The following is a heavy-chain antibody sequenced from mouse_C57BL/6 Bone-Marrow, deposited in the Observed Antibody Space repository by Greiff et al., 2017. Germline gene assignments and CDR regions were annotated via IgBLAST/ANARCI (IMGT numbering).Heavy chain of an antibody. J-gene: IGHJ4*01. CDR3: RGLLWSLMDY. Sequence: EVQRVESGAELVRPGASVKLSCTASGFNIKDDYMHWVKQRPEQGLEWIGWIDPENGDTEYASKFQGKATITADTSSNTAYLQLSSLTSEDTAVYYCRGLLWSLMDYWGQGTSVTVSS. CDR1: GFNIKDDY. V-gene: IGHV14-4*01. D-gene: IGHD2-1*01. CDR2: IDPENGDT.